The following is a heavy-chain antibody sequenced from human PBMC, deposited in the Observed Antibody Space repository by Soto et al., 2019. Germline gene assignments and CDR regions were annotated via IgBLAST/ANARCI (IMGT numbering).Heavy chain of an antibody. Sequence: SETLSLTCTVSGGSISSSSYYWGWIRQPPGKGLEWIGSIYYSGSTNYNPSLKSRVTISVDTSKNQFSLKLSSVTAADTAVYYCARGLGAKLIHPEGYCSGGSCYPRTFDYWGQGTLVTVSS. J-gene: IGHJ4*02. V-gene: IGHV4-39*07. D-gene: IGHD2-15*01. CDR3: ARGLGAKLIHPEGYCSGGSCYPRTFDY. CDR1: GGSISSSSYY. CDR2: IYYSGST.